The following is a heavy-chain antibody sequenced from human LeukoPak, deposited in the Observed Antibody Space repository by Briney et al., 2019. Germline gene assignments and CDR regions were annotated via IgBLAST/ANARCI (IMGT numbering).Heavy chain of an antibody. CDR1: GFTFSSYA. D-gene: IGHD3-10*01. V-gene: IGHV3-30*04. CDR3: ARPGFGELFVGYAFDI. J-gene: IGHJ3*02. Sequence: PGRSLRLSCAASGFTFSSYAMHWVRQAPGKGLEWVAVISYDGSNKYYADSVKGRFTISRDNSKNTLYLQMNSLRAEDMAVYYCARPGFGELFVGYAFDIWGQGTMVTVSS. CDR2: ISYDGSNK.